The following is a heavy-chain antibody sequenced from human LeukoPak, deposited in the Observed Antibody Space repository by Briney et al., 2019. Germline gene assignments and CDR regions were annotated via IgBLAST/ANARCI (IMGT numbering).Heavy chain of an antibody. J-gene: IGHJ4*02. CDR2: IKSKTDGGTT. V-gene: IGHV3-15*01. CDR3: TTTYYYDSSGYYYVGIFDY. D-gene: IGHD3-22*01. Sequence: GGSLRLSCAASGFTFSNAWMSWVRQAPGKGLEWVGRIKSKTDGGTTDYAAPVKGRFTISRDDSKNTLYLQMNSLKTEDTAVYYCTTTYYYDSSGYYYVGIFDYWGQGTLVTVSS. CDR1: GFTFSNAW.